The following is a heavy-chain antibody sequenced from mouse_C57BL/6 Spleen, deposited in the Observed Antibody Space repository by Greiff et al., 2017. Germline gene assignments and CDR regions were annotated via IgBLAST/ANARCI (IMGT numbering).Heavy chain of an antibody. CDR1: GFTFSDYY. Sequence: VQLKESEGGLVQPGSSLKLSCTASGFTFSDYYMAWVRQVPEKGLEWVANINYDGSSTYYLDSLKSRFIISRDNAKNILYLHMRSLQSEDTATYSCSSPPYYYGSSYWYFDVWGTGTTVTVSS. CDR3: SSPPYYYGSSYWYFDV. CDR2: INYDGSST. D-gene: IGHD1-1*01. V-gene: IGHV5-16*01. J-gene: IGHJ1*03.